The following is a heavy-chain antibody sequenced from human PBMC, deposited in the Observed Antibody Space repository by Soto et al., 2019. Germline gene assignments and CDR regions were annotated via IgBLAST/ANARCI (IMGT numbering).Heavy chain of an antibody. CDR3: ARLPITIFWQPIDY. CDR2: IYYSGST. Sequence: ETLSLTCTVSGGSISSSSYYWGWIRQPPGKGLEWIGSIYYSGSTYYNPSLKSRVTISVDTSKNQFSLKLSSVTAADTAVYYCARLPITIFWQPIDYWGQGTLVTVSS. CDR1: GGSISSSSYY. J-gene: IGHJ4*02. D-gene: IGHD3-9*01. V-gene: IGHV4-39*01.